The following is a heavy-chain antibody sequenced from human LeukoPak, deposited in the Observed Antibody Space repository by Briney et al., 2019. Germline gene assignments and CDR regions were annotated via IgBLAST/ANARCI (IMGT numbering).Heavy chain of an antibody. CDR1: GFTFSTYG. J-gene: IGHJ4*02. V-gene: IGHV3-33*01. CDR2: IWYDGSNK. CDR3: ARDQGCTSTNCYSLFFHY. Sequence: GGSLRLSCAASGFTFSTYGMHWVRQAPGKGLEWVALIWYDGSNKYYADSVKGRITISRDNSKNTLYLQMNSLRAEDTAVYYCARDQGCTSTNCYSLFFHYWGQGTLVTVSS. D-gene: IGHD2-2*01.